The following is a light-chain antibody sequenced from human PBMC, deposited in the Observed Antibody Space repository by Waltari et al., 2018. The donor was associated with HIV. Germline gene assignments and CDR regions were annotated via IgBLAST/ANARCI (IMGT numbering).Light chain of an antibody. Sequence: QSVLTQPPSVSGAPGQRVTISCTGTSSHLGAGFDVHWYQQLPGTVPKVLIYNNTDRPSGVPDRFSGSKSATSASLAITGLQAEDEANYYCQSYDISLSGWVFGGGTKLTVL. CDR2: NNT. CDR1: SSHLGAGFD. V-gene: IGLV1-40*01. J-gene: IGLJ2*01. CDR3: QSYDISLSGWV.